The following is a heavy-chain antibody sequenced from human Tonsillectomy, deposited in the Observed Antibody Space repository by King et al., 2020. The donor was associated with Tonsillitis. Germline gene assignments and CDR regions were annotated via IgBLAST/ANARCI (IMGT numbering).Heavy chain of an antibody. CDR1: GFSLSNARMG. D-gene: IGHD1-26*01. V-gene: IGHV2-26*01. J-gene: IGHJ5*02. CDR3: ARILGSYYDAESRKSWFDP. Sequence: VTLKESGPVLVKPTETLTLTCTVSGFSLSNARMGVSWIRQPPGKALEWLAHIFSNDEKSYSTSLKSRLTISKDTSKSQVVLTMTNMDPVDTATYYCARILGSYYDAESRKSWFDPWGQGTLVTVSS. CDR2: IFSNDEK.